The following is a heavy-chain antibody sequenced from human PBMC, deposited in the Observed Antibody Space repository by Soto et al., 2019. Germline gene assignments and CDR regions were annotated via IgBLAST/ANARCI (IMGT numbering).Heavy chain of an antibody. D-gene: IGHD2-2*01. CDR3: ARLHGYCISSSCHGHYAMDV. CDR1: GGSISSGGYS. CDR2: MYHSGST. V-gene: IGHV4-30-2*01. J-gene: IGHJ6*02. Sequence: SETLSLTCAVSGGSISSGGYSWSWIRQPPGKGLEWIGYMYHSGSTYYNPSLKSRVTISIDRSKNQFSLKLSSVTAADTAVYYCARLHGYCISSSCHGHYAMDVWGQGTTVTVSS.